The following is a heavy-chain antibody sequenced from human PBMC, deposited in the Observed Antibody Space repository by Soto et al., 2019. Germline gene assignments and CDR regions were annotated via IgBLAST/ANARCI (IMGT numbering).Heavy chain of an antibody. J-gene: IGHJ4*02. V-gene: IGHV3-48*01. Sequence: GGSLRLSCAASGFTFSSYSMNWVRQAPGKGLEWVSYISTTSRTIYYADSVKGRYTISRDNSKNTLSLQMNSLRVEDTAVYYCAKEYDTWGQGT. D-gene: IGHD3-9*01. CDR1: GFTFSSYS. CDR3: AKEYDT. CDR2: ISTTSRTI.